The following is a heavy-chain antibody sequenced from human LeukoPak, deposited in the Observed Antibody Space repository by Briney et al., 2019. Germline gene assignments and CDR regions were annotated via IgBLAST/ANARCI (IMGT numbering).Heavy chain of an antibody. CDR1: GFAFSSYS. Sequence: GGSLRLSCAASGFAFSSYSMNWVRQAPGKGLEWVSYISSSSSTIYYADSVKGRFTISRDNAKNSLYLQMNSLRAEDTAVYYCARDRSTTGRRSGAFDIWGQGTMVTVSS. V-gene: IGHV3-48*01. CDR2: ISSSSSTI. J-gene: IGHJ3*02. D-gene: IGHD1-1*01. CDR3: ARDRSTTGRRSGAFDI.